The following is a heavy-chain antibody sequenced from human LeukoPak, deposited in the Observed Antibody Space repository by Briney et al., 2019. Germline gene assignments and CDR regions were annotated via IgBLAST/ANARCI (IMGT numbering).Heavy chain of an antibody. V-gene: IGHV3-21*01. CDR2: IGPTGTDR. Sequence: GGSLRLSCTASGFTFSSCGFNWVRQAPGKGLEWASSIGPTGTDRYYADSVRGRFTISRDNAKNSMYLQMDSLRDEDTAVYYCATETIGRHYDYWGQGTLLTVSS. D-gene: IGHD1-14*01. J-gene: IGHJ4*02. CDR3: ATETIGRHYDY. CDR1: GFTFSSCG.